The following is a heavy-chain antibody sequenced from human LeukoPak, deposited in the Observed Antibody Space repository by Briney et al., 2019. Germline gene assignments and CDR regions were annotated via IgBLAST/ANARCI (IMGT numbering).Heavy chain of an antibody. V-gene: IGHV1-69*13. CDR3: ARGNLERTYYDILTGTYGMDV. CDR2: IIPIFGTA. J-gene: IGHJ6*04. Sequence: SVKVSCKASGGTFRSYAISWVRQAPGQGLEWMGGIIPIFGTANYAQKFQGRVTITADESTSTAYMELSSLRSEDTAVYYCARGNLERTYYDILTGTYGMDVWGKGTTVTVSS. D-gene: IGHD3-9*01. CDR1: GGTFRSYA.